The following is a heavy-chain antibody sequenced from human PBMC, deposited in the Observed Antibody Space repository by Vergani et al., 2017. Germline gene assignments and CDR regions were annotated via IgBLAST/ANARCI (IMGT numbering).Heavy chain of an antibody. J-gene: IGHJ4*02. CDR3: ARRDSSSPALDY. V-gene: IGHV3-23*04. CDR2: LSASDRRT. Sequence: EVQVVESGGGLVQPGGSLRLSCAASGFTFIMHAMSWVRQAPGKGLEWVSTLSASDRRTHYADSVKGRFTISRDNAKNSLYLQMNGLRAGDTAVYYCARRDSSSPALDYWGQGTLVTVSS. D-gene: IGHD6-6*01. CDR1: GFTFIMHA.